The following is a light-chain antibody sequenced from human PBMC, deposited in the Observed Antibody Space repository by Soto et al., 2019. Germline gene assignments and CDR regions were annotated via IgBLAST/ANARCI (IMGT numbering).Light chain of an antibody. CDR1: TNDVGAYNY. CDR2: DVS. J-gene: IGLJ2*01. CDR3: TSYTASDTLV. V-gene: IGLV2-14*03. Sequence: QSALTQPASVSGSPGQSITISCTGTTNDVGAYNYVSWYQHHPGKAPRLMIFDVSDRPSGVSNRFSGSKSGNTASLTISGLHAEHEADYYCTSYTASDTLVFGGGTKVTGL.